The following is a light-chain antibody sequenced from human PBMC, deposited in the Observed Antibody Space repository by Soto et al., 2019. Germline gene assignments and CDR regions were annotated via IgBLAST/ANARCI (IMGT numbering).Light chain of an antibody. Sequence: QSVLTQPASVSGSPGQSITISCTGTSSDIGSYSHVAWYQQYPGKTPKLIIYEVSYRPSGVSHRFSGSKSGITASLTISGLQADDEADYYCISYTGSDTSYVFGTGTKLNVL. CDR1: SSDIGSYSH. V-gene: IGLV2-14*01. CDR2: EVS. CDR3: ISYTGSDTSYV. J-gene: IGLJ1*01.